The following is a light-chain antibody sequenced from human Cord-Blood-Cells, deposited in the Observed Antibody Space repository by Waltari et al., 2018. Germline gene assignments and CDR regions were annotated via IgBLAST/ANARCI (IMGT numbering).Light chain of an antibody. Sequence: QSALTQPASVSGSPGQSIPISCTGPSRYVGSYNLVSWYQQHPGQAPKLRIYEGSKRPSGVSNRFSGSKSGNTASLTISGLQAEDEADYYCCSYAGSSTWVFGGGTKLTVL. CDR2: EGS. V-gene: IGLV2-23*01. CDR1: SRYVGSYNL. J-gene: IGLJ3*02. CDR3: CSYAGSSTWV.